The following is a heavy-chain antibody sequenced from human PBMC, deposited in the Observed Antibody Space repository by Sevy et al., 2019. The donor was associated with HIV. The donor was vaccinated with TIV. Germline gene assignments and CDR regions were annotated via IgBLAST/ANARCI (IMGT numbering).Heavy chain of an antibody. CDR2: IRSKAYGGTT. V-gene: IGHV3-49*04. J-gene: IGHJ1*01. CDR3: TRLATYYYDSSGYRYFQH. D-gene: IGHD3-22*01. Sequence: GGSLRLSCTASGFTFGDYAMSWVRQAPGKGLEWVGFIRSKAYGGTTEYAASVKGRFTISRDDSKSIAYLQMNSLKTEDTAVYYCTRLATYYYDSSGYRYFQHWGPGTLVTVSS. CDR1: GFTFGDYA.